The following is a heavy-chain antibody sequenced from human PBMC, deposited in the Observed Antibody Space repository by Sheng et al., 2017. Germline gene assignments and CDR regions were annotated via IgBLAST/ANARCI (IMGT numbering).Heavy chain of an antibody. CDR2: IKSKIDGGTT. D-gene: IGHD3-3*01. Sequence: EVQLVESGGGLVKPGGSLRLSCAASGFTFSNAWMSWVRQAPGKGLEWVGRIKSKIDGGTTDYAAPVKGRFTISRDDSKNTMFLQMNSLKTEDTAVYYCTYYDFGRDFQSHYWGQGTLVTVSS. CDR3: TYYDFGRDFQSHY. V-gene: IGHV3-15*01. J-gene: IGHJ4*02. CDR1: GFTFSNAW.